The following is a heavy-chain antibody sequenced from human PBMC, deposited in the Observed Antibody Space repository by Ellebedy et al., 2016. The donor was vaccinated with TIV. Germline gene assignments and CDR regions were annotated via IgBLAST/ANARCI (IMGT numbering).Heavy chain of an antibody. CDR2: VIPFFGTA. CDR3: AGHSGYTYRKNPIDS. V-gene: IGHV1-69*13. J-gene: IGHJ4*02. CDR1: GGTFSRYA. Sequence: ASVKVSCKASGGTFSRYAITWVRQAPGQGLEWMGGVIPFFGTANYAQKFQGRVTITADESTITSTAYMELSSLRSEDTAVYYCAGHSGYTYRKNPIDSWGQGTLVTVSS. D-gene: IGHD5-18*01.